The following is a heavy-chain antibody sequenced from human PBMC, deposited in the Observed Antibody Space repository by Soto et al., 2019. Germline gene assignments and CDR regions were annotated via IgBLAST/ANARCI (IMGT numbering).Heavy chain of an antibody. CDR1: GGSVSSGSYY. J-gene: IGHJ4*02. CDR2: IYYSGST. Sequence: SETLSLTCSVSGGSVSSGSYYWGWIRQPPGKGLEWIGYIYYSGSTNYNPSLKSRVTISVDTSKNQFSLKLSSVTAADTAVYYCARAPKRNSHFDYWGQGTLVTVS. CDR3: ARAPKRNSHFDY. V-gene: IGHV4-61*01. D-gene: IGHD4-4*01.